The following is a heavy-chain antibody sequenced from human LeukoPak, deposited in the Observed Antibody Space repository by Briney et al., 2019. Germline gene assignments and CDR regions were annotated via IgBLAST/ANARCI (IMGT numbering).Heavy chain of an antibody. J-gene: IGHJ4*02. CDR1: GFTFSSFW. Sequence: GGSLRLSCAASGFTFSSFWMSWVRQAPGKGLEWVANIKQDGSEKNYVDSVKGRFTISRDNAKNSLYLQTNSLRAEDTAVYYCATPLDYYDRSGYHQGGDWGQGTLVTVSS. V-gene: IGHV3-7*03. D-gene: IGHD3-22*01. CDR2: IKQDGSEK. CDR3: ATPLDYYDRSGYHQGGD.